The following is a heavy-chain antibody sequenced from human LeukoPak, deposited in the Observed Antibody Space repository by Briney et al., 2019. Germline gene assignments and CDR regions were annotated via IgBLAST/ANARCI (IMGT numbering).Heavy chain of an antibody. V-gene: IGHV3-30-3*01. D-gene: IGHD3-22*01. CDR3: ARRGHYYDSSGYYAIDY. CDR2: ISYDGSNK. CDR1: GFTFSSYA. Sequence: GGSLRLSCEASGFTFSSYAMHWVRQAPGKGLEWVAVISYDGSNKYYADSVKGRFTISRDNSKNTLYLQMNCLRAEDTAVYYCARRGHYYDSSGYYAIDYWGQGTLVTVSS. J-gene: IGHJ4*02.